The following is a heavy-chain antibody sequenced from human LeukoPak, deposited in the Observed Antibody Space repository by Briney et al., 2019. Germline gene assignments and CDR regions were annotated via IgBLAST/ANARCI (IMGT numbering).Heavy chain of an antibody. Sequence: PSETLSLTCTVSGGSISSSSYYWGWIRQPPGKGLEWIGSIYYSGSTYYNPSLKSRVTISVDTSKNQFSLKLSSVTAADTAVYYCARGQDFWSGPYFDYWGQGTLVTVSS. CDR3: ARGQDFWSGPYFDY. CDR2: IYYSGST. CDR1: GGSISSSSYY. D-gene: IGHD3-3*01. V-gene: IGHV4-39*07. J-gene: IGHJ4*02.